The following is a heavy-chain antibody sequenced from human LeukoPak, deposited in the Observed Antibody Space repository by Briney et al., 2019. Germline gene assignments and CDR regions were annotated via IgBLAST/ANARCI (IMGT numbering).Heavy chain of an antibody. V-gene: IGHV3-13*01. CDR2: IGTAGDT. Sequence: GGSLRLACAASGFTFSSYDMHWVRQATGKGREWVSAIGTAGDTYYPGSVKARFTISRENAKNSLYIQMKSMRAGDKAVYYCARGDMTTVTYFDYWGQGTLVTVSS. D-gene: IGHD4-17*01. CDR1: GFTFSSYD. J-gene: IGHJ4*02. CDR3: ARGDMTTVTYFDY.